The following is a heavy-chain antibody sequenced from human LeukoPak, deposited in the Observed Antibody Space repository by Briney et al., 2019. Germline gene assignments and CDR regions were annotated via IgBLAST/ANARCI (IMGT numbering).Heavy chain of an antibody. CDR3: ARDITATTLRPDYYGMDV. D-gene: IGHD4-17*01. J-gene: IGHJ6*02. CDR1: GYTFTSYG. Sequence: ASVKVSCKASGYTFTSYGISWVRQAPGQGLEWMGWISAYNGNTNYAQKLQGRVTMTTDTSTSTAYMELRSLRSDDTAVYYCARDITATTLRPDYYGMDVWGQGTTVTVSS. V-gene: IGHV1-18*01. CDR2: ISAYNGNT.